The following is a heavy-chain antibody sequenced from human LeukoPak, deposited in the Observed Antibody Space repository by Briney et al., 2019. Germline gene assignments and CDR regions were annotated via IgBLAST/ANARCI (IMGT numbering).Heavy chain of an antibody. D-gene: IGHD1-26*01. CDR3: VRVSTGALDY. V-gene: IGHV4-34*01. CDR2: INHSGST. J-gene: IGHJ4*02. CDR1: GGSFSGYY. Sequence: SETLSLTCAVYGGSFSGYYWSWIRQPPGKGLEWIGEINHSGSTNYNPSLKSRVTMSVDKSKNQFSLKLYSVTAADTAVYYCVRVSTGALDYWGQGTLVTVSS.